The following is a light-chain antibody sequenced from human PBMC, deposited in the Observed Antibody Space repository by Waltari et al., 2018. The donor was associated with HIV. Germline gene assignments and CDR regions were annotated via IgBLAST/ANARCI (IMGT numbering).Light chain of an antibody. J-gene: IGKJ1*01. CDR1: QSLIYKDGNTY. CDR3: MQSTHWPGT. CDR2: KIS. V-gene: IGKV2-30*01. Sequence: EAVLTQSPVSLSVALGRPASLSCISSQSLIYKDGNTYLNWFHQRPGQSPSRLIYKISNRDSGVPDRFSGSGSVTECTRHSSRVEAEDVGIFYCMQSTHWPGTFGQGTKVEIQ.